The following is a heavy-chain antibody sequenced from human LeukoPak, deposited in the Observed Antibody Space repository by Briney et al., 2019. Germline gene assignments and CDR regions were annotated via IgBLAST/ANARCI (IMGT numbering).Heavy chain of an antibody. Sequence: PGGSLRLSCAASGFSFNTYGMHWVRQAPGKGLEWVAFIRYDGSNKYYADSVKGRFTISRDNSKNTLYLQMNSLRAEDTAVYYCAKDVVDFWSGYYTSWFDPWGQGTLVTVSS. J-gene: IGHJ5*02. CDR1: GFSFNTYG. D-gene: IGHD3-3*01. CDR3: AKDVVDFWSGYYTSWFDP. V-gene: IGHV3-30*02. CDR2: IRYDGSNK.